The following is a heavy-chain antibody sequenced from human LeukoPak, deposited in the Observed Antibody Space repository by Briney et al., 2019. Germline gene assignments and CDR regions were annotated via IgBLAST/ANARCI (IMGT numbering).Heavy chain of an antibody. J-gene: IGHJ4*02. CDR3: ARGDSSSYYDSSGYYRPRVEDY. Sequence: GGSLRLSCAASGFTVSSNYMSWVRQAPGKGLEWVSVVSIDGTTYYADSVKGRFTISRDNAKNSLYLQMNSLRAEDTAVYYCARGDSSSYYDSSGYYRPRVEDYWGQGTLVTVSS. D-gene: IGHD3-22*01. CDR2: VSIDGTT. CDR1: GFTVSSNY. V-gene: IGHV3-53*01.